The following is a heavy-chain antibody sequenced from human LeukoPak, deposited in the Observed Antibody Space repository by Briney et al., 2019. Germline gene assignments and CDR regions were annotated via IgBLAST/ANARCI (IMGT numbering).Heavy chain of an antibody. CDR3: ARDVGRSYDLDY. J-gene: IGHJ4*02. CDR1: GYTFTSYG. D-gene: IGHD3-16*01. V-gene: IGHV1-18*01. CDR2: ISAYSGNT. Sequence: GASVNVSCKASGYTFTSYGISWVRQAPGQGLEWMGWISAYSGNTDYAQSLQGRVTMTIDTSTSTVYMELRSLRSDDTAVYYCARDVGRSYDLDYWGQGTLVTVSS.